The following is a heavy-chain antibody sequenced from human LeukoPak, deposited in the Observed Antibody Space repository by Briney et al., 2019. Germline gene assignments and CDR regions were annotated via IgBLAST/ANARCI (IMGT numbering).Heavy chain of an antibody. D-gene: IGHD2-2*01. CDR1: GYTFTSYY. Sequence: ASVEVSCKASGYTFTSYYMHWVRQAPGQGLEWMGIINPSGGSTSYAQKFQGRVTMTRDTSTSTVYMELSSLRSEDTAVYYCARSWGGYCSSTSCYSFDYWGQGTLVTVSS. CDR3: ARSWGGYCSSTSCYSFDY. CDR2: INPSGGST. V-gene: IGHV1-46*03. J-gene: IGHJ4*02.